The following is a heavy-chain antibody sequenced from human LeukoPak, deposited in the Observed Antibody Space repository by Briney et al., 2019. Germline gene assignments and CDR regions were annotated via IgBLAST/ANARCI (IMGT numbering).Heavy chain of an antibody. Sequence: SETLPLTCAVYGGSFSGYYWSWIRQPPGKGLEWIGEINHSGSTNYNPSLKSRVTISVDTSKNQFSLKLSSVTAADTAVYYCARIYVWGSYRFDYWGQGTLVTVSS. V-gene: IGHV4-34*01. CDR1: GGSFSGYY. CDR3: ARIYVWGSYRFDY. CDR2: INHSGST. D-gene: IGHD3-16*02. J-gene: IGHJ4*02.